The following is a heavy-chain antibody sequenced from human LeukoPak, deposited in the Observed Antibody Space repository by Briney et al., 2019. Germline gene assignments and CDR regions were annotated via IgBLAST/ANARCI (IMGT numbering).Heavy chain of an antibody. CDR3: ARQVAAAARGHFDY. J-gene: IGHJ4*02. D-gene: IGHD6-13*01. CDR1: GGSISSYY. CDR2: IYTSGST. Sequence: SETLSLTCTVSGGSISSYYWSWIRQPPGKGLEWIGYIYTSGSTNYNPSLKSRVTISVDTSKNQFSLKLSSVTAADTAVSYCARQVAAAARGHFDYWGQGTLVTVSS. V-gene: IGHV4-4*09.